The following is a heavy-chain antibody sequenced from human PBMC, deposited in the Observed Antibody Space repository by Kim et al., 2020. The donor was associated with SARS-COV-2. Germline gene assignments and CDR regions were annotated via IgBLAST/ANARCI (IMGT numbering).Heavy chain of an antibody. CDR3: ARRPSIAVAGYYYYYGMDV. CDR2: IDPSDSYT. J-gene: IGHJ6*02. CDR1: GYSFTSYW. D-gene: IGHD6-19*01. Sequence: GESLKISCKGSGYSFTSYWISWVRQMPGKGLEWMGRIDPSDSYTNYSPSFQGHVTISADKSISTAYLQWSSLKASDTAMYYCARRPSIAVAGYYYYYGMDVWGQGTTVTVSS. V-gene: IGHV5-10-1*01.